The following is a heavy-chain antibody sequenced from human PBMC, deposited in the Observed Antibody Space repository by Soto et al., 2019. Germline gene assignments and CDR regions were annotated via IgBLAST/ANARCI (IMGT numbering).Heavy chain of an antibody. CDR3: ARAVVVVVAATDYYYYYMDV. CDR1: GYTFTSYG. V-gene: IGHV1-18*01. J-gene: IGHJ6*03. CDR2: ISAYNGNT. Sequence: GASVKVSCKASGYTFTSYGISWVRQAPGQGLEWMGWISAYNGNTNYAQKLQGRVTMTTDTSTSTAYMELRSLRSDDTAVYYCARAVVVVVAATDYYYYYMDVWGKGTKVTVSS. D-gene: IGHD2-15*01.